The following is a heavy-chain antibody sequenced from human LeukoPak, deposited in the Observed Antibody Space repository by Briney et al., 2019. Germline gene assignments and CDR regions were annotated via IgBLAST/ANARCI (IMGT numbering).Heavy chain of an antibody. Sequence: GGSLRLSCAASGFTFSSYWMHWVRQGPGKGLVWVSHINSDGSSTSYADSVKGRFTISRDNAKNTLYLQMNSLRAEDTAVYYCAVGFDYWGQGTLVTVSS. J-gene: IGHJ4*02. CDR3: AVGFDY. V-gene: IGHV3-74*01. CDR1: GFTFSSYW. CDR2: INSDGSST. D-gene: IGHD1-26*01.